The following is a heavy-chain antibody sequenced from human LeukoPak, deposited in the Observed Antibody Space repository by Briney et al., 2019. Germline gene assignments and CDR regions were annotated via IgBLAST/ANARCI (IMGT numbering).Heavy chain of an antibody. Sequence: SSETLSLTCTVSGASISGYYWSWIRQTPGKGLQFIGYIYNSVNDYNPSLKSRVIISSDPSKNQFSLRLRSMTAAGTAVYYCAILPTVWGQGTLVTVSS. J-gene: IGHJ4*02. V-gene: IGHV4-59*01. CDR2: IYNSVN. CDR1: GASISGYY. CDR3: AILPTV. D-gene: IGHD1-14*01.